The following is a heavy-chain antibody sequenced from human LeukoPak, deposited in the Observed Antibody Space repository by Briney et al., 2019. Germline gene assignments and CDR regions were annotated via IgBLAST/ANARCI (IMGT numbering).Heavy chain of an antibody. V-gene: IGHV3-74*01. CDR3: ARDLLVRGVRFDP. CDR2: INSDGSST. D-gene: IGHD3-10*01. Sequence: GGSLRLSCAASGFTFSNYSMNWVRQAPGKGLVWVSRINSDGSSTTYADSVKGRFTISRDNAKNTLYLQMNSLRAEDTAVYYCARDLLVRGVRFDPWGQGTQVTVSS. J-gene: IGHJ5*02. CDR1: GFTFSNYS.